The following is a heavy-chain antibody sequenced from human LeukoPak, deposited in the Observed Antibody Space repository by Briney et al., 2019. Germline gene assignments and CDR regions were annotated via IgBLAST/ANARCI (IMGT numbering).Heavy chain of an antibody. V-gene: IGHV3-49*04. J-gene: IGHJ4*02. CDR1: GLSFGDYG. Sequence: GGSLRLSCTPSGLSFGDYGMSWVRQAPGKGLEWVSFIQSKTYGEGTMYAASVRGRFTISRDDSRSTAYLQMNSLKTEDTAVYYCTASDHLYCSSSSCHFDYWGQGTLVTVAS. D-gene: IGHD2-2*01. CDR2: IQSKTYGEGT. CDR3: TASDHLYCSSSSCHFDY.